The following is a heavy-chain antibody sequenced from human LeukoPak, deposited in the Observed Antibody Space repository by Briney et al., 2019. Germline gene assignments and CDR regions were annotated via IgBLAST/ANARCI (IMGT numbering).Heavy chain of an antibody. V-gene: IGHV1-2*04. CDR1: GYTFTAHY. CDR2: INPNSGGT. CDR3: AREGEGATHWFDP. D-gene: IGHD1-26*01. J-gene: IGHJ5*02. Sequence: ASVKVSCKASGYTFTAHYLHWVRQAPGQGLEWMGWINPNSGGTNYAQKFQGWVTMTRDTSIGTAYMELSSLRSDDTALYYCAREGEGATHWFDPWGQGTLVTVSS.